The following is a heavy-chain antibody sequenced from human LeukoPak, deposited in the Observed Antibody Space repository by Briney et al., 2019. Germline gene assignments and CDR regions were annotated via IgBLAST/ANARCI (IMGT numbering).Heavy chain of an antibody. J-gene: IGHJ5*02. V-gene: IGHV1-3*01. CDR1: GYTFTSYG. Sequence: ASVKVSCKASGYTFTSYGISWVRQAPGQRLEWMGWINAGNGNTKYSQKLQGRVTITWDTSASTAYMQLSSLRSEDTAVYYCARTPSCSSTSCYEAWFDPWGQGTLVTVSS. CDR2: INAGNGNT. D-gene: IGHD2-2*01. CDR3: ARTPSCSSTSCYEAWFDP.